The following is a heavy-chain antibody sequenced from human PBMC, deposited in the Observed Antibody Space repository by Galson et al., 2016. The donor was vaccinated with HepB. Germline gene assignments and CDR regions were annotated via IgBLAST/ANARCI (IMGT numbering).Heavy chain of an antibody. Sequence: ETLSLTCTVSGGSMSGYHWSWIRQPPGKGLEWIGYVYNYESTNYNPSLKSRVTISIDISRSQFSLKLSSVTAADTAVYYCGTRVHDDNGNFVFDYWGPGTLVTVSS. D-gene: IGHD4-11*01. CDR2: VYNYEST. V-gene: IGHV4-59*08. CDR1: GGSMSGYH. J-gene: IGHJ4*02. CDR3: GTRVHDDNGNFVFDY.